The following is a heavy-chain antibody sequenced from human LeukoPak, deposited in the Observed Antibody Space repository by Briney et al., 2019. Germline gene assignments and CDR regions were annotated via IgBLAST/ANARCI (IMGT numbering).Heavy chain of an antibody. D-gene: IGHD6-6*01. V-gene: IGHV4-59*01. CDR2: IYYSGST. CDR3: ARERKAAREFDY. CDR1: GGSISSYY. Sequence: SETLSLTCTVSGGSISSYYWSWIRQPPGKGLEWIGYIYYSGSTNYNPSLKSRVTISVDTSKNQFSLKLSSVTAADTAVYYCARERKAAREFDYWGQGTLVTVSS. J-gene: IGHJ4*02.